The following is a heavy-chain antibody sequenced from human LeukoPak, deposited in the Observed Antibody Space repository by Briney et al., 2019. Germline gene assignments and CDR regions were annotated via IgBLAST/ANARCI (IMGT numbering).Heavy chain of an antibody. CDR2: MRYDGSNK. J-gene: IGHJ6*03. CDR1: GFTFSSYG. D-gene: IGHD3-3*01. CDR3: AKDSRQGHYDFWSGYNYYYYYYMDV. V-gene: IGHV3-30*02. Sequence: GSLRLSCAASGFTFSSYGMHWVRQAPGKGLEWVAFMRYDGSNKYYADSVKGRFTISRDNSKNTLYLQMNSLRAEDTAVYYCAKDSRQGHYDFWSGYNYYYYYYMDVWGKGTTVTVSS.